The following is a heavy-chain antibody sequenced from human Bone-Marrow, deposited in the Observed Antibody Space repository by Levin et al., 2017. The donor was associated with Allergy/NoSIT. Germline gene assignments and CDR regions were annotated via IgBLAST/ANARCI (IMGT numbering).Heavy chain of an antibody. J-gene: IGHJ4*02. CDR2: ISGSGGST. CDR3: AKDPLYYDFWSGPPPRC. Sequence: QAGGSLRLSCAASGFTFSSYAMSWVRQAPGKGLEWVSAISGSGGSTYYADSVKGRFTISRDNSKNTLYLQMNSLRAEDTAVYYCAKDPLYYDFWSGPPPRCWGQGTLVTVSS. V-gene: IGHV3-23*01. CDR1: GFTFSSYA. D-gene: IGHD3-3*01.